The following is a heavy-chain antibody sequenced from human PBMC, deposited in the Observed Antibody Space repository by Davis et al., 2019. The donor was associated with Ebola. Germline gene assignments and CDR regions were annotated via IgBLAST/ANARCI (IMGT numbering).Heavy chain of an antibody. V-gene: IGHV3-23*01. CDR1: GFTFSTYA. D-gene: IGHD2-8*01. J-gene: IGHJ5*02. CDR3: AKETNYCTSGVCYTDWFDP. CDR2: LSGRSSYT. Sequence: GESLKISCAASGFTFSTYAMSWVRQAPGKGLEWVSALSGRSSYTYYADSVKGRFTISRDNSKNTLYLQMNSLRAEDTAVYYCAKETNYCTSGVCYTDWFDPWGQGTLVTVSS.